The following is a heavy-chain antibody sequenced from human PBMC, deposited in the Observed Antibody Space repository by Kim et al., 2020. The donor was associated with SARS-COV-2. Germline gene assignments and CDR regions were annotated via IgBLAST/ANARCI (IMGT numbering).Heavy chain of an antibody. Sequence: IYYADSVKGRFTISRVNAKTSLYLQMNSLRAEDTAVYYFARGVWGSSFDYLGQGTLVTVSS. D-gene: IGHD3-16*01. V-gene: IGHV3-48*03. CDR3: ARGVWGSSFDY. J-gene: IGHJ4*02. CDR2: I.